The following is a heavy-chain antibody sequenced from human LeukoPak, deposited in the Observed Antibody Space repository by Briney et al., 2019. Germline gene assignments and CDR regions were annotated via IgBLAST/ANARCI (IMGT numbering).Heavy chain of an antibody. D-gene: IGHD6-19*01. J-gene: IGHJ5*02. CDR1: GGSISSYY. CDR2: IHTTGDT. V-gene: IGHV4-4*07. Sequence: PSDTLSLTCTVSGGSISSYYWSWIRHPAGKGLEWIRRIHTTGDTNYNPSLKSRVTMSIDTSGNQFFLRLTSVTAADTAVYYCASGNNSGWYWFDPWGQGTLVTVSS. CDR3: ASGNNSGWYWFDP.